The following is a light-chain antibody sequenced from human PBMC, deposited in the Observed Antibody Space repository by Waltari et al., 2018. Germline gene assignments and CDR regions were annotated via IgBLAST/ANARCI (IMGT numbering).Light chain of an antibody. V-gene: IGKV3-20*01. CDR2: GAS. J-gene: IGKJ4*01. Sequence: EIALTLSPGTLSLSPGERATLSCRASPTVRTTYLAWYQQKPGQAPTLLIYGASSRATGIPDRFSGSGSGTDFSLTISSLEPEDFAVYYCQQYDISPLTFGGGTKVEIK. CDR3: QQYDISPLT. CDR1: PTVRTTY.